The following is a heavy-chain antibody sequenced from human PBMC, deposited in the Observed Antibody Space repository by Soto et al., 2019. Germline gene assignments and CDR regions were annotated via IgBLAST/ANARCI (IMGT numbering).Heavy chain of an antibody. V-gene: IGHV3-23*01. J-gene: IGHJ4*02. Sequence: EVQLLESGGGLVQPGGSVRLSCAASGFPFSSYAMSWVRQAPGKGLEWVSAISGNGAETSYAASVRGRFTISRDNSRDTLYLQMTSLRADDTAVYYCGKERRGCGWVVCSYWGQGILVTVSS. D-gene: IGHD6-19*01. CDR1: GFPFSSYA. CDR2: ISGNGAET. CDR3: GKERRGCGWVVCSY.